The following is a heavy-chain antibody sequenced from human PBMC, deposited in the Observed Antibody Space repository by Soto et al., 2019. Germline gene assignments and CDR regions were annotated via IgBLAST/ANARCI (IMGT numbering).Heavy chain of an antibody. CDR3: AREGGFDWFYP. CDR1: GGSFSGYY. Sequence: SETLSLTCAVYGGSFSGYYWSWIRQPPGKGLEWIGEINHSGSTNYNPSLKSRVTISVDTSKNQFSLQMNSLRVEDTAIYYCAREGGFDWFYPWGQGTLVTVSS. CDR2: INHSGST. J-gene: IGHJ5*02. V-gene: IGHV4-34*01.